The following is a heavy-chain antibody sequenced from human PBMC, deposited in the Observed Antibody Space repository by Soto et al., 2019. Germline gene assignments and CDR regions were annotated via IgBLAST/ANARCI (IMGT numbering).Heavy chain of an antibody. J-gene: IGHJ4*02. CDR1: GYTLTELS. CDR2: FDPEDGET. D-gene: IGHD6-6*01. Sequence: WASVKVSCKVSGYTLTELSMHWVRQAPGKGLEWMGGFDPEDGETIYAQKFQGRVTMTEDTSTDTAYMELSSLRSEDTAVYYCAIYSSSSPFYFDYWGQGTLVTVSS. CDR3: AIYSSSSPFYFDY. V-gene: IGHV1-24*01.